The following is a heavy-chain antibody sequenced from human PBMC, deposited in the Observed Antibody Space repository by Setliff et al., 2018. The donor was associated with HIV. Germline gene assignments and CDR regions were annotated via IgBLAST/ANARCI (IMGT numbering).Heavy chain of an antibody. J-gene: IGHJ1*01. CDR2: ISTSGSSR. CDR3: ATGGYYDSFRN. Sequence: GGSLRLSCAASGFTFSDYYMSWIRQAPGKGLEWISYISTSGSSRNLADSVKGRFTISRDSAKNSLYLQMNSLRAEDTAVYYCATGGYYDSFRNWGQGTLVTVSS. CDR1: GFTFSDYY. V-gene: IGHV3-11*01. D-gene: IGHD3-22*01.